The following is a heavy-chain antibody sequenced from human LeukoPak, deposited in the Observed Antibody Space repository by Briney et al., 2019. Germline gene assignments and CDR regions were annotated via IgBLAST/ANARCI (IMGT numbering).Heavy chain of an antibody. CDR3: ARVGYGDPDS. D-gene: IGHD4-17*01. CDR1: GGSTSSYH. V-gene: IGHV4-59*01. Sequence: SETLSLTCTVSGGSTSSYHWSWIRQPPGKGLEWIGYIYSSGITKYNPSLKGRVTISVDTSRNQFSLKLSSVTAADTAVYYCARVGYGDPDSWGQGTLVTVSS. J-gene: IGHJ5*01. CDR2: IYSSGIT.